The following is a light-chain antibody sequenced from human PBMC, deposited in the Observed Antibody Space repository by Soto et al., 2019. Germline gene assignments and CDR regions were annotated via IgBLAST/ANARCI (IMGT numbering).Light chain of an antibody. J-gene: IGKJ1*01. V-gene: IGKV3-11*01. CDR2: DAY. CDR3: QHRSNWSWT. CDR1: QSVSNL. Sequence: EIVLAQSPATLSLSPGERATLSCRASQSVSNLLAWYQQKPGQAPRLLIYDAYNRATGIPARFSGSRSGTDFTLTISSLEPEDFAVYFCQHRSNWSWTFGQGTKVEIK.